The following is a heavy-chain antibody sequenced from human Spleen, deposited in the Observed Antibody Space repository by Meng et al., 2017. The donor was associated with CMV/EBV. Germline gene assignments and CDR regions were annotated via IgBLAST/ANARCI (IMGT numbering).Heavy chain of an antibody. V-gene: IGHV3-15*01. Sequence: GESLKISCTVSGFTVSRAYVAWVRQAPGKGLEWVGRIKRNTDGGATDYATPVKGRFTISRDDSKNTLFLQMNSLETEDTAVYYCTTDGTGGYSGYDYRYWGQGTLVTVSS. J-gene: IGHJ4*02. CDR3: TTDGTGGYSGYDYRY. CDR1: GFTVSRAY. CDR2: IKRNTDGGAT. D-gene: IGHD5-12*01.